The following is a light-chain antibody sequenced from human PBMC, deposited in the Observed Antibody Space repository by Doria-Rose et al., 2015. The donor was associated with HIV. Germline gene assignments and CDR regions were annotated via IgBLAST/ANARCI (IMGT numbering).Light chain of an antibody. Sequence: TQSPGTLSLSPGERATLSCRASQSSSSTYLAWYQQTPGQAPSLLIYDGSTRATGIPDRFSASGSGTDFTLTINRLEPEDFALYYCHQYGTSWTFGQGTKVEI. CDR3: HQYGTSWT. CDR1: QSSSSTY. J-gene: IGKJ1*01. V-gene: IGKV3-20*01. CDR2: DGS.